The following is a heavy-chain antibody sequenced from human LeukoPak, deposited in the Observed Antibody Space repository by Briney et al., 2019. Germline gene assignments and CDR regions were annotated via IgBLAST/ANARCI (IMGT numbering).Heavy chain of an antibody. CDR1: GGTFSSYA. CDR3: ARAGGPLFDGNYYYGMDV. CDR2: IIPIFGTA. Sequence: ASVKVSCKASGGTFSSYAISWVRQAPGQGLKWMGGIIPIFGTANYAQKFQGRVTITADKSTSTAYMELSSLRSEDTAVYYCARAGGPLFDGNYYYGMDVWGKGTTVTVSS. J-gene: IGHJ6*04. D-gene: IGHD2-8*02. V-gene: IGHV1-69*06.